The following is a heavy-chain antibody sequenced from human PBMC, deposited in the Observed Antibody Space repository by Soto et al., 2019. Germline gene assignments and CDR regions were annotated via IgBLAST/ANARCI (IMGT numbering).Heavy chain of an antibody. CDR3: ARYPDDSYGLDY. Sequence: SETLSLTCTVSGGSISSGGYYWSWIRQHPGKGLEWIGYIYYSGSTYYNPSLKSRVTISVDTSKNQFSLKLSSVTAADTAVYYCARYPDDSYGLDYWGQGTLVTVSS. CDR2: IYYSGST. V-gene: IGHV4-31*03. D-gene: IGHD5-18*01. J-gene: IGHJ4*02. CDR1: GGSISSGGYY.